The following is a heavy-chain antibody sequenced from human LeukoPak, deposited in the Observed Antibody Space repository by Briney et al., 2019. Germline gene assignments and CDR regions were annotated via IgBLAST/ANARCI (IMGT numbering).Heavy chain of an antibody. D-gene: IGHD6-13*01. CDR3: ARRLAAAGTIEY. CDR1: GFTFSSYT. CDR2: ISGSGGST. V-gene: IGHV3-23*01. Sequence: GGSLRLSCAASGFTFSSYTMSWVRQAPGKGLEWVSAISGSGGSTYYADSVKGRFTISRDNSKNTLYVQMNSLRAEDTAIYYCARRLAAAGTIEYWGPGYLVTVSS. J-gene: IGHJ4*02.